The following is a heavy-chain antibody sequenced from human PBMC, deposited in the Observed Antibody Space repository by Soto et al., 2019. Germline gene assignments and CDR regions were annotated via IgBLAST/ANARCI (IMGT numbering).Heavy chain of an antibody. CDR1: GVTMSYVGYS. Sequence: SETLSLTFSVSGVTMSYVGYSWSWIRQSPGKGLELLGYISHLETTYYNSSFKSRLSLSIDRTRNQFSLSLSSITAADKAVYYCARGGAYDSFHXWGQAIQVTVSX. CDR2: ISHLETT. CDR3: ARGGAYDSFHX. D-gene: IGHD2-21*01. J-gene: IGHJ4*02. V-gene: IGHV4-30-2*06.